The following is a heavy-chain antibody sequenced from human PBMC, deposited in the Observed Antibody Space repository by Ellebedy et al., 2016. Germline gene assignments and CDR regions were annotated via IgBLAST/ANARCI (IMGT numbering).Heavy chain of an antibody. D-gene: IGHD3-10*01. CDR2: INPSGGST. V-gene: IGHV1-46*01. CDR3: ARDSLLWFGELSPLNWFDP. J-gene: IGHJ5*02. Sequence: ASVKVSXKASGYTFTSYYMHWVRQAPGQGLEWMGIINPSGGSTSYAQKFQGRVTMTRDTSTSTVYMELSSLRSEDTAVYYCARDSLLWFGELSPLNWFDPWGQGTLVTVSS. CDR1: GYTFTSYY.